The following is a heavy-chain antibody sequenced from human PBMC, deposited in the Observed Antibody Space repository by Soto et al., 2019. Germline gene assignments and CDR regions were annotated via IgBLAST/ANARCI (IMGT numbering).Heavy chain of an antibody. J-gene: IGHJ4*02. CDR2: ISGSGGST. CDR1: GFTFSSYA. V-gene: IGHV3-23*01. Sequence: HPGGSLRLSCAASGFTFSSYAMSWVRQAPGKGLEWVSAISGSGGSTYYADSVKGRFTISRDNSKNTLYLQMNSLRAEDTAVYYCAKSPSSGASKSYYDFWSGLNYFDYWGQGTLVTVSS. D-gene: IGHD3-3*01. CDR3: AKSPSSGASKSYYDFWSGLNYFDY.